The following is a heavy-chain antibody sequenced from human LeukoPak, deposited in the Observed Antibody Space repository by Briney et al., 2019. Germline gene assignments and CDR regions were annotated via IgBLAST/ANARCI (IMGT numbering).Heavy chain of an antibody. CDR2: IYTSGST. J-gene: IGHJ3*02. CDR1: GGSISSGSYY. Sequence: SETLSLTCTVSGGSISSGSYYWSWIRQPAGKGLEWTGRIYTSGSTNYNPSLKSRVTISVDTSKNQFSLKLSSVTAADTAVYYCARGYCSSTSCRPGDDAFDIWGQGTMVTVSS. D-gene: IGHD2-2*01. V-gene: IGHV4-61*02. CDR3: ARGYCSSTSCRPGDDAFDI.